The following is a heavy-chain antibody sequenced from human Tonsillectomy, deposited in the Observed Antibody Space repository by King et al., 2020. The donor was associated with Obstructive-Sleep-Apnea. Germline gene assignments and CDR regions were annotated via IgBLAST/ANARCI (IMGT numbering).Heavy chain of an antibody. CDR1: GFTFDDYA. Sequence: VQLVESGGGLVQPGRSLRLSCAASGFTFDDYAMHWVRQAPGKGLEWVSGISWNSGRIGYADSVKGRFTISRDNAKNSLYLQMNSLRAEDTALYYCAKESSGYWFDPWGQGTLVTVSS. CDR3: AKESSGYWFDP. V-gene: IGHV3-9*01. J-gene: IGHJ5*02. CDR2: ISWNSGRI. D-gene: IGHD3-22*01.